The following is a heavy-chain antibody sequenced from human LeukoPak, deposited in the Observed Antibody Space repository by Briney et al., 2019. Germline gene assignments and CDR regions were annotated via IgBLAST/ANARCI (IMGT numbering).Heavy chain of an antibody. V-gene: IGHV3-64D*06. J-gene: IGHJ4*02. Sequence: GGSLRLSCSASGFTCSSYAMHWVRQAPGKGLECVSAISSNGGSTYYADSVKGRFTISRDNSKNTLYLQMSSLRAEDSAVYYCVKDQGELLPADYWGQGTLVTVSS. CDR1: GFTCSSYA. CDR2: ISSNGGST. CDR3: VKDQGELLPADY. D-gene: IGHD1-26*01.